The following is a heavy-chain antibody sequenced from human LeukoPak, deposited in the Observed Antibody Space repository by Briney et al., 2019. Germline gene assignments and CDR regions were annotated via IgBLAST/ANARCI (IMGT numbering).Heavy chain of an antibody. Sequence: GGSLTLSCAASGFTFCDFAMGWVRQAPGKGLEWVGFIRRKAYGGTTEYAASVKGRFTISRDDSKSIAYLQMNSLKTEDTAVYYCTRSLPGGAAGRDYWGQGTLVTVSS. CDR1: GFTFCDFA. CDR2: IRRKAYGGTT. V-gene: IGHV3-49*04. J-gene: IGHJ4*02. CDR3: TRSLPGGAAGRDY. D-gene: IGHD3-10*01.